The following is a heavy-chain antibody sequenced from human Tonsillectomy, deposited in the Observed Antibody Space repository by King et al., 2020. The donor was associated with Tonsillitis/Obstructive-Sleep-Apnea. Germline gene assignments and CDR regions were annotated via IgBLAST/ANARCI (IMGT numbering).Heavy chain of an antibody. CDR3: AKDVTYYYGSSGNRHLDH. D-gene: IGHD3-22*01. Sequence: VQLQESGGGLVQPGGSLRLSCEASGFTFSSYAMSWVRQAPGMGLEWVSAISGSGGTTFYAESVKGRVTISRDNSKNTLYLQVDSLRAEDTAVYYCAKDVTYYYGSSGNRHLDHWGQGTLVTVSS. V-gene: IGHV3-23*01. CDR2: ISGSGGTT. J-gene: IGHJ4*02. CDR1: GFTFSSYA.